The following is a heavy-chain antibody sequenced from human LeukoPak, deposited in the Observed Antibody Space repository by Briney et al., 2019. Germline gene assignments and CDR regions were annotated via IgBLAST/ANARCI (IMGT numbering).Heavy chain of an antibody. CDR2: INSDGSSP. V-gene: IGHV3-74*01. CDR3: ARETSGSFPY. D-gene: IGHD2-15*01. CDR1: GFTFSSYW. Sequence: PGGSLSLSCTASGFTFSSYWMQWVRQAPGKGLVWVSRINSDGSSPSYADSVKGRFTISRDNSKNTLYLQMNNLSAEDTAVYYCARETSGSFPYWGQGTLVTVSS. J-gene: IGHJ4*02.